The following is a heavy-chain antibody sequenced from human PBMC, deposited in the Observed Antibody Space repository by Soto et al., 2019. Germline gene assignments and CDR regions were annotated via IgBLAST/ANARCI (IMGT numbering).Heavy chain of an antibody. CDR3: ARSRLTDYSIDY. CDR2: INPNSGAT. J-gene: IGHJ4*02. D-gene: IGHD4-4*01. CDR1: GYTFTGYY. V-gene: IGHV1-2*02. Sequence: ASVKVSCKPSGYTFTGYYIHWVRQAPGQGLEWMGWINPNSGATNYALKFQGRVTMTRDTSISAAYMELNSLTSDDTAVYYCARSRLTDYSIDYWGQGTLVTVSS.